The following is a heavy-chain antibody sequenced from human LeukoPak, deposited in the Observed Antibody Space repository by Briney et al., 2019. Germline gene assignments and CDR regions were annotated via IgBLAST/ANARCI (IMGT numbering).Heavy chain of an antibody. J-gene: IGHJ4*02. Sequence: PSETLSLTCAVSGGSISSSNWWSWVRQPPGKGLEWIGEIYHSGSTNYNPSLKSRVTISVDKSKNQFSLKLSSVTAADTAVYYCARGVAARPLVDYFDYWGQGTLVTVSS. V-gene: IGHV4-4*02. CDR1: GGSISSSNW. D-gene: IGHD6-6*01. CDR3: ARGVAARPLVDYFDY. CDR2: IYHSGST.